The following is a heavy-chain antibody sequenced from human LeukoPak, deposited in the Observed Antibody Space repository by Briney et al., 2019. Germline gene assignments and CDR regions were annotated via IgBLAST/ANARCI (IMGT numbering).Heavy chain of an antibody. CDR2: IYTSGST. CDR3: ARGECSSTSCYEDSWYFDL. CDR1: GGSISSGSYY. D-gene: IGHD2-2*01. Sequence: SETLSLTCTVSGGSISSGSYYWSWIRQPAGKGLEWIGRIYTSGSTNYNPSLKSRVTISVDTSKNQFSLKLSSVTAADTAVYYCARGECSSTSCYEDSWYFDLWGRGTLVTVSS. J-gene: IGHJ2*01. V-gene: IGHV4-61*02.